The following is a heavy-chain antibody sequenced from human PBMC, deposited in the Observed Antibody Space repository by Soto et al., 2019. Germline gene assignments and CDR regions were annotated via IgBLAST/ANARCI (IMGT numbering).Heavy chain of an antibody. Sequence: QVQLQESGPGLVKPSQTLSLTCTVSGGSISSGGYYWSWIRQPPGTGLEWIGYINYSGSTTYNPSLKRRGTISVYTSKNQLSLNLSAVAAADTAVYYCARVTRITGTPAYYHCGMDVLGQGTTVTVS. CDR1: GGSISSGGYY. CDR3: ARVTRITGTPAYYHCGMDV. V-gene: IGHV4-31*03. D-gene: IGHD1-1*01. J-gene: IGHJ6*02. CDR2: INYSGST.